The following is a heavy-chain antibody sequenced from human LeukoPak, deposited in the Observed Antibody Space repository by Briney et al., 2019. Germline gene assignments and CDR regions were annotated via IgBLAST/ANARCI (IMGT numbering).Heavy chain of an antibody. D-gene: IGHD1-26*01. CDR3: ARHQVGGHYYYYYMDV. Sequence: GGSLRLSCAASGFTFRSYAMNWVRQAPGKGLEWVSSISSSSSYIYYADSVKGRFTISRDNAKNSLYLQMNSLRAEDTAVYYCARHQVGGHYYYYYMDVWGKGTTVTISS. V-gene: IGHV3-21*01. CDR2: ISSSSSYI. CDR1: GFTFRSYA. J-gene: IGHJ6*03.